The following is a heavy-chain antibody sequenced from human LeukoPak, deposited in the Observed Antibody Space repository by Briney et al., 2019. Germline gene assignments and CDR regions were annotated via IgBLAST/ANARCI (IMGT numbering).Heavy chain of an antibody. V-gene: IGHV3-48*01. CDR2: ISSSSSTI. CDR3: ARVFTIFGVVIEGPGAFDI. CDR1: GFTFSSYS. Sequence: GGSLRLSCAASGFTFSSYSMNWVRQAPGNGLEWVSYISSSSSTIYYADSVKGRFTISRDNAKNSLYLQMNSLRAEDTAVYYCARVFTIFGVVIEGPGAFDIWGQGTMVTVSS. D-gene: IGHD3-3*01. J-gene: IGHJ3*02.